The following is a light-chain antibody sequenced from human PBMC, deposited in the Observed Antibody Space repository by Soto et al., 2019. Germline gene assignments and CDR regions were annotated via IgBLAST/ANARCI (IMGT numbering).Light chain of an antibody. Sequence: ETVLTQSPGTVSLSPGESATLSCRASQSIGKSYLAWFQHKPGQAPRLLIYGASTRATGIPDRFRGSGFGTDFTLTVSRLESEDFAVYYCQQYAESPLTFGGGTKVEIK. CDR3: QQYAESPLT. J-gene: IGKJ4*01. CDR1: QSIGKSY. V-gene: IGKV3-20*01. CDR2: GAS.